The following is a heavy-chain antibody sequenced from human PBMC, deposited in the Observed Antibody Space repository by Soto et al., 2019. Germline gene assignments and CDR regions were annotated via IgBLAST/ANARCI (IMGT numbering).Heavy chain of an antibody. CDR3: ARVRGTAGKRYFDY. J-gene: IGHJ4*02. CDR1: GGSMIAYY. D-gene: IGHD6-13*01. Sequence: SETLSLTCTVSGGSMIAYYWNWMRQPPGKGLQWIGYTYYSGSTTYNPSLKSRVTISVDSSKNQFSLKLDSVTPADTAVYYCARVRGTAGKRYFDYWGPGTPVTVSS. CDR2: TYYSGST. V-gene: IGHV4-59*01.